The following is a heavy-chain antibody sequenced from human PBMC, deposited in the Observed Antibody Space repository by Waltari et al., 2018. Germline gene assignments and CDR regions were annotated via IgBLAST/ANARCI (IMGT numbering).Heavy chain of an antibody. Sequence: EVQLVESGGGLVKPGGSMRPSCAASGLTFSNYWMHWVRQVPEKGLMWVSHVNSDGNSPSYADSVKGRFTISRDNAKNTVYLQMNSLRAEDTAVYYCARDTPGDGIDYWGQGTLVTVSS. CDR3: ARDTPGDGIDY. J-gene: IGHJ4*02. D-gene: IGHD7-27*01. V-gene: IGHV3-74*01. CDR1: GLTFSNYW. CDR2: VNSDGNSP.